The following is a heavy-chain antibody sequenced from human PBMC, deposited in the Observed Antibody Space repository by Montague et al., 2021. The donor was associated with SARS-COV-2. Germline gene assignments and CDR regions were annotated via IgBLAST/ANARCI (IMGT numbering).Heavy chain of an antibody. J-gene: IGHJ6*02. CDR1: GDSISSYL. D-gene: IGHD1-26*01. Sequence: SETLSLTCTVSGDSISSYLWNWVRQPPGKGLEWIGRIYTSGSTNYNPSLKSRVTVSVDTSKNQFSLSLTSVTAADTAVYYCEGWHGSTEDGMDVWGQGTTVTVSS. CDR2: IYTSGST. CDR3: EGWHGSTEDGMDV. V-gene: IGHV4-4*07.